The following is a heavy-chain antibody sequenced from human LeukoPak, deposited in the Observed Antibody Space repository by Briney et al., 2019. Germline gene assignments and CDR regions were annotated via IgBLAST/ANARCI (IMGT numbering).Heavy chain of an antibody. J-gene: IGHJ3*02. V-gene: IGHV4-59*01. CDR3: ARGLVAGDAFDI. Sequence: SETLSLTCTVSGGSISSYYWSWIRQPPGKGLEWIGYIYYSGSTNYNPSLKSRVTISVDTSKNQFSLKLSSVTAADTAVHYCARGLVAGDAFDIWGQGTMVTVSS. D-gene: IGHD5-12*01. CDR2: IYYSGST. CDR1: GGSISSYY.